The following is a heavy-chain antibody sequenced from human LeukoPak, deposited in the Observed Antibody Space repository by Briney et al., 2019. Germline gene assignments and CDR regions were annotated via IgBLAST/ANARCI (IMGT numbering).Heavy chain of an antibody. V-gene: IGHV4-59*08. CDR1: GGFISRYY. J-gene: IGHJ4*02. D-gene: IGHD2-15*01. CDR2: IYNSGST. CDR3: ARLLGFCSGGSCYFDY. Sequence: SETLSLTCTVSGGFISRYYWSWLRQPPGKGLEWIGSIYNSGSTNYNPSFKSGVTMSVDTSKNQFSLKLTSVTAADTAVYYCARLLGFCSGGSCYFDYWGQGTLVTVSS.